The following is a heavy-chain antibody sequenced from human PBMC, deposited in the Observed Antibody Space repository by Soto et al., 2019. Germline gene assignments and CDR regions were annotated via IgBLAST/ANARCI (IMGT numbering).Heavy chain of an antibody. CDR2: IVVGSGNT. J-gene: IGHJ3*01. CDR1: GFTFTSSA. D-gene: IGHD3-22*01. V-gene: IGHV1-58*02. CDR3: AAAFGSSGYYSFDL. Sequence: ASVKVSCKASGFTFTSSAMQWVRQARGQRLEWIGWIVVGSGNTNYAQKFQERVTITRDMSTSTAYMELSSLRSEDTAVYYCAAAFGSSGYYSFDLRGKGTMVTVSS.